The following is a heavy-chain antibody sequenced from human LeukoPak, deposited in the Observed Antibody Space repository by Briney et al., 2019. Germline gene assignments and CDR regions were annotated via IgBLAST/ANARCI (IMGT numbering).Heavy chain of an antibody. CDR2: IYYSGST. D-gene: IGHD6-13*01. CDR1: GGSISSYY. Sequence: PSETLSLTCTVSGGSISSYYWSWIRQPPGKGLEWIGYIYYSGSTNYNPSLKSRVTISVDTSKNQFSLKLSSVTAADTAVYYCAGSIAAGTRPFDYWGQGTLVTVSS. CDR3: AGSIAAGTRPFDY. J-gene: IGHJ4*02. V-gene: IGHV4-59*01.